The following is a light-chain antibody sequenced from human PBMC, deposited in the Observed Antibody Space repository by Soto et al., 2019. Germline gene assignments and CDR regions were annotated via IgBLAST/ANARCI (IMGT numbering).Light chain of an antibody. V-gene: IGKV1-39*01. CDR3: QQSYSSPCT. CDR1: QSISKY. CDR2: TTS. J-gene: IGKJ1*01. Sequence: DIQMTQSPSSLSASVGDRVTVTCRASQSISKYLNWYQQRPGKSPKLLVYTTSDLPGGVPSRFSGSGYGTDFTRTISGLQPADAETYYCQQSYSSPCTFGQGTKVEI.